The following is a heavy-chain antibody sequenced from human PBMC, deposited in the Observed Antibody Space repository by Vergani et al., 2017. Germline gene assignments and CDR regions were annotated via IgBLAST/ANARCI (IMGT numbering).Heavy chain of an antibody. D-gene: IGHD6-19*01. CDR2: ISGSGGST. CDR3: ATWPSRAVAGTLDY. V-gene: IGHV3-23*01. J-gene: IGHJ4*02. Sequence: EVQLLESGGGLVQPGGSLRLSCAASGFTFSSYTMSWVRQAPGKGLEWVSAISGSGGSTYYADSEKGRFTISRDTSKNTLYLQMNSLRAEDTAVYYCATWPSRAVAGTLDYWGQGTLVTVSS. CDR1: GFTFSSYT.